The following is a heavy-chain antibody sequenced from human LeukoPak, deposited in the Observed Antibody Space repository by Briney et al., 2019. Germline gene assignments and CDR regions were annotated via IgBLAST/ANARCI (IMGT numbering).Heavy chain of an antibody. Sequence: PSETLSLTCTASGGSISSYYWSWIRQPPGKGLEWIGYIYTSGSTNYNPSLKSRVTISVDTSKNQFSLKLSSVTAADTAVYYCARARLRDGYYYYMDVWGKGTTVTVSS. J-gene: IGHJ6*03. CDR3: ARARLRDGYYYYMDV. D-gene: IGHD3-16*01. CDR1: GGSISSYY. CDR2: IYTSGST. V-gene: IGHV4-4*09.